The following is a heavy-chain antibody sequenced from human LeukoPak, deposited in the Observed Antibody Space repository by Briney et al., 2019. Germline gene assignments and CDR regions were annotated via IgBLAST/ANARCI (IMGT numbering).Heavy chain of an antibody. CDR3: AKETYYYDSSGYYLDY. Sequence: PGRSLRLSCAASGFTFSNYAMHWVRQAPGKGLEWVAVISYDGSNKYYADSVKGRFTVSRDNSKNTLYLQMNSLRAEDTAVYYCAKETYYYDSSGYYLDYWGQGTLVTVSS. J-gene: IGHJ4*02. CDR2: ISYDGSNK. D-gene: IGHD3-22*01. V-gene: IGHV3-30-3*01. CDR1: GFTFSNYA.